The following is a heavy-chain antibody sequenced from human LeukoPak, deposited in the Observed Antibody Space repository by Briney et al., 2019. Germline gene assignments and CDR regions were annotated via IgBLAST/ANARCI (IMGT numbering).Heavy chain of an antibody. CDR1: GYTFTGYY. Sequence: ASVKVSCKASGYTFTGYYIHWVRQAPGQGLEWMGWISAYNGNTNYAQKLQGRVTMTTDTSTSTACMELRSLRSDDTAVYYCARVSYYYYGMDVWGKGTTVTVSS. V-gene: IGHV1-18*04. CDR3: ARVSYYYYGMDV. J-gene: IGHJ6*04. CDR2: ISAYNGNT.